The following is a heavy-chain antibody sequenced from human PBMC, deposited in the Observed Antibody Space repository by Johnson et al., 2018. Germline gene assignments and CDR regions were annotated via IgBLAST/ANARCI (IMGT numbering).Heavy chain of an antibody. V-gene: IGHV3-33*08. D-gene: IGHD1-7*01. J-gene: IGHJ3*01. CDR1: GCIFDDYA. CDR3: AREDWNYGRGTLDM. Sequence: VQLVESGGVVVQPGGSLRLSCAASGCIFDDYAMHWVRQAPGKGLEWVALVWNDGNKQYYADSVKGRFTIYRDNSKSTLFLQMDSLRVEDTAVYYCAREDWNYGRGTLDMWGQGTMVAVSS. CDR2: VWNDGNKQ.